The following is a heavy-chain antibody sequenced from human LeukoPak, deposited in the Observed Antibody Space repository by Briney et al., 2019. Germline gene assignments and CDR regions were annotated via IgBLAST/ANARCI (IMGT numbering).Heavy chain of an antibody. Sequence: ASVKVSCKASGYTFTSYAMNWVRQAPGQGLEWMGWINTNTGNPTYAQGFTGRFVFSLDTSVSTAYLQISSLKAEDTAVYYCAREGSHIAARPIWFDPWGQGTLVIVSS. CDR2: INTNTGNP. CDR1: GYTFTSYA. J-gene: IGHJ5*02. D-gene: IGHD6-6*01. CDR3: AREGSHIAARPIWFDP. V-gene: IGHV7-4-1*02.